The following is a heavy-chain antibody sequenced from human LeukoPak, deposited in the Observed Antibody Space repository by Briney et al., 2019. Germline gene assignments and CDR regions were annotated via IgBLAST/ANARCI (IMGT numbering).Heavy chain of an antibody. J-gene: IGHJ4*02. D-gene: IGHD3-10*01. V-gene: IGHV3-23*01. Sequence: GGSLRLSCAASGFTFRDYAMTWVRQAPGKGPEWVSTFSAGGNRTYYADSVKGRFIITTHNSKNTLYLQMNSLRAEDTAVYYCAKVLSKIYIYGPFDYWGQGSLVTVSS. CDR1: GFTFRDYA. CDR3: AKVLSKIYIYGPFDY. CDR2: FSAGGNRT.